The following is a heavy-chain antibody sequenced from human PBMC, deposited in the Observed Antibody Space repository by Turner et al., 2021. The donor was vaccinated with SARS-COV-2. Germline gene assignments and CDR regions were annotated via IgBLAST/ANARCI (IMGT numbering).Heavy chain of an antibody. CDR1: GGSISHFY. CDR2: VYSSRST. D-gene: IGHD4-17*01. V-gene: IGHV4-4*07. J-gene: IGHJ5*02. CDR3: ARDGDLRRNWFDP. Sequence: QVQLQDSGPRLVKPSETLSLTCSVSGGSISHFYWSWIRQPAGKGLEWIGRVYSSRSTNYNPSLKSRITMSIDTSKNQFSLWLSSVTAADTAVYYCARDGDLRRNWFDPWGQGTLVTVSS.